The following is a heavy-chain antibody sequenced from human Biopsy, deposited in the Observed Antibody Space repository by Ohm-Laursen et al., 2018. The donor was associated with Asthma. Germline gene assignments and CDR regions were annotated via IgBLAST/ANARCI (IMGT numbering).Heavy chain of an antibody. V-gene: IGHV3-30-3*01. CDR3: ASEGVAGTRIED. Sequence: SLRLSCAASRFTYEMHWVRQAPGKGLEWVAVISYNGSSIYYADSAKGRFTISRDDSKNTQYLQMITLTAEDTAVYYCASEGVAGTRIEDWGQGTLVTVSS. D-gene: IGHD6-19*01. CDR2: ISYNGSSI. CDR1: RFTYE. J-gene: IGHJ4*02.